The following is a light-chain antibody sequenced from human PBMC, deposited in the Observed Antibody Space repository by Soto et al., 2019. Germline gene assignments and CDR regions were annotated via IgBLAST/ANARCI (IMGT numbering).Light chain of an antibody. J-gene: IGKJ4*01. CDR3: QLYNHLLLS. V-gene: IGKV3-15*01. Sequence: VMKNGPATLYVSPNERVTLHCRASHIFTSNLAWYQQKPGQAPRLLIYAASTRATGVPARFSGSGSQTEFTLTISILQSEDFVVYYCQLYNHLLLSFGVGIKVDIK. CDR2: AAS. CDR1: HIFTSN.